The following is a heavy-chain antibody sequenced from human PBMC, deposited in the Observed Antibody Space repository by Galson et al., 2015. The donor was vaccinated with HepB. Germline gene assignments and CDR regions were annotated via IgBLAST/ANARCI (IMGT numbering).Heavy chain of an antibody. Sequence: SLRLSCATSGFTFDDFAMHWVRQAPGKGLEWVSGISWNSGSIGYADSVKGRFTISRDNAKNSLYLQMNSLRAEDTALYYCGKARYHYDSTDAFDVWGQGTMVTVSS. V-gene: IGHV3-9*01. CDR3: GKARYHYDSTDAFDV. D-gene: IGHD3-22*01. J-gene: IGHJ3*01. CDR2: ISWNSGSI. CDR1: GFTFDDFA.